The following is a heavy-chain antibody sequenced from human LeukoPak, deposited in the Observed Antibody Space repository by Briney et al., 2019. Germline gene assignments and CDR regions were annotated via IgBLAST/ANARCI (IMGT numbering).Heavy chain of an antibody. J-gene: IGHJ4*02. V-gene: IGHV3-30*18. CDR2: ISYDGSNI. D-gene: IGHD1-7*01. CDR3: AKDSWNYFLGGSRPRHFDY. CDR1: GFTFSSYG. Sequence: GRSLRLSCAASGFTFSSYGMHWVRQAPGKGLEWVAVISYDGSNIYYTGSVKGRFTISRDNSKNTLYLQVNSLRAEDTAVYYCAKDSWNYFLGGSRPRHFDYWGQGTRVSVSS.